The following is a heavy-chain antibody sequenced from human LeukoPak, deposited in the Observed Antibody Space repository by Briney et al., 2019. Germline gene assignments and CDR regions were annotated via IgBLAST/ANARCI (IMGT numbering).Heavy chain of an antibody. CDR3: AKRPYYYGSGSCSQAYNWFDP. CDR2: ISGSGGST. V-gene: IGHV3-23*01. J-gene: IGHJ5*02. CDR1: GWTFSRFA. D-gene: IGHD3-10*01. Sequence: GRSLTLSCAASGWTFSRFAMGWVRQAQGKGLEWVSAISGSGGSTYYADSVKGRFTISRDNSKSTLYLQMNSLRAEDTAVYYCAKRPYYYGSGSCSQAYNWFDPWGQGTLVTVSS.